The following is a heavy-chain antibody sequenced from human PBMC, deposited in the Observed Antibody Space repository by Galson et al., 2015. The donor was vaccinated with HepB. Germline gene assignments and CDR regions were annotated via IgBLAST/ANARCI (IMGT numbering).Heavy chain of an antibody. Sequence: SLRLSCAASGFTFSSYAMSWVRQAPGKGLEWVSAISGSGGSTYYADSVKGRFTISRDNSKNTLYLQMNSLRAEDTAVYYCAKVPPSRIQLGEGGGDYWGQGTLVTVSS. CDR2: ISGSGGST. CDR3: AKVPPSRIQLGEGGGDY. CDR1: GFTFSSYA. V-gene: IGHV3-23*01. D-gene: IGHD5-18*01. J-gene: IGHJ4*02.